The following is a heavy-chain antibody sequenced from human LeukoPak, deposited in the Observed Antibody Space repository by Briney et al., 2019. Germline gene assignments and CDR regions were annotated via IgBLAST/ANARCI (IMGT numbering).Heavy chain of an antibody. V-gene: IGHV3-53*01. CDR3: ARVKYYYYYYMDV. CDR2: IYSGGST. Sequence: GGSLRLSCAASGFTFSSYSMNWVRQAPGKGLEWVSVIYSGGSTYYADSVKGRFTISRDNSKNTLYLQMNSLRAEDTAVYYCARVKYYYYYYMDVWGKGTTVTISS. CDR1: GFTFSSYS. J-gene: IGHJ6*03.